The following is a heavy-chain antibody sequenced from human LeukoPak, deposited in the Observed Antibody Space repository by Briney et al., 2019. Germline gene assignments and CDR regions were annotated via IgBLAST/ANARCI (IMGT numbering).Heavy chain of an antibody. J-gene: IGHJ4*02. V-gene: IGHV3-21*01. CDR2: ISSSSSYI. Sequence: GGTLRLSCAASGFTFSSYSMNWVRQAPGKGLEWVSSISSSSSYIYYADSVKGRFTISRDNAKNSLYLQMNSLRAEDTAVYYCAKFIAAPFYFDYWGQGTLVTVSS. CDR3: AKFIAAPFYFDY. D-gene: IGHD6-13*01. CDR1: GFTFSSYS.